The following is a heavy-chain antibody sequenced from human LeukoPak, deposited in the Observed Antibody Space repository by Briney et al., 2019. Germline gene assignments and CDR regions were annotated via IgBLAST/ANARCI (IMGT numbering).Heavy chain of an antibody. V-gene: IGHV3-23*01. CDR3: AKDLGRFMGVTGRSGFDY. J-gene: IGHJ4*02. CDR1: GFTFSSDA. D-gene: IGHD6-19*01. Sequence: GGSLRLSCAASGFTFSSDAMSWVRQAPGKGLEWVSAISGSGGSTYYADSVKGRFTISRDNSKNILYLQMNSLRADDTAVYYCAKDLGRFMGVTGRSGFDYWGQGTLVTVSS. CDR2: ISGSGGST.